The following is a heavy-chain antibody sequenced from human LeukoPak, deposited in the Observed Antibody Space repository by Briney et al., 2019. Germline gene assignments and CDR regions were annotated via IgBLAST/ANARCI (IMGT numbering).Heavy chain of an antibody. CDR1: GFPFSSYA. CDR3: AKVVTRGSYYFDY. J-gene: IGHJ4*02. D-gene: IGHD3-10*01. CDR2: ISAGGGST. V-gene: IGHV3-23*01. Sequence: GGSLRLSCAASGFPFSSYAMSWVRQAPGKGLEWVSAISAGGGSTYYADSVKGRFTISRDNSNNTLFLQMNSLRAEDTAVFYCAKVVTRGSYYFDYWGQGTLVTVSS.